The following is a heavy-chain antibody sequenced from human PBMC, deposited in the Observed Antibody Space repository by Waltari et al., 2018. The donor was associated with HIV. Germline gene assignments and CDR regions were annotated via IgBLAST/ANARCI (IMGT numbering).Heavy chain of an antibody. J-gene: IGHJ4*02. D-gene: IGHD2-2*01. CDR2: IDPNSGAT. V-gene: IGHV1-2*06. CDR3: ARDHCTTTTCRINLDY. Sequence: QVQLVQSGAEVRKPGASVTVSCKTSGYSFTGYYMHWVRPAPGQGLEWVGRIDPNSGATHYAQKFQGRVTMTGDTSISTAYMDLSSLTSDDTAVYYCARDHCTTTTCRINLDYWGQGTLVTVSS. CDR1: GYSFTGYY.